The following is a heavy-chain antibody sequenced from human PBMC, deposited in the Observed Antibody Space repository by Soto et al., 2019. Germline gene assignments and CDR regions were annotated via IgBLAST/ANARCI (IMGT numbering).Heavy chain of an antibody. CDR1: GFPFRTYG. Sequence: GGSLRLSCAASGFPFRTYGMNWVRRAPGGGLEWVASISSSGSFMYYADSVKGRFTISRDDAEKSLYLQMNSLRAEDTGLYYCAREPEGIAAALDYWGRGTLVTVSS. J-gene: IGHJ4*02. D-gene: IGHD6-13*01. V-gene: IGHV3-21*01. CDR2: ISSSGSFM. CDR3: AREPEGIAAALDY.